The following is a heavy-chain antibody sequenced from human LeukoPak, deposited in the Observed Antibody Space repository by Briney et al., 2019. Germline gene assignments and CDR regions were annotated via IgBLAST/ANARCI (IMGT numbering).Heavy chain of an antibody. Sequence: PSQTLSLTCTVSGGSISSSNYYWSWIRQPAGKGLEWIGYKDYSGSTNYNRSLKSRVTISVDTSKNQFSLKLSSVTAADTAVYYCARVYYSSSYDYWYFDLWGRGTLVTVSS. D-gene: IGHD6-13*01. V-gene: IGHV4-61*10. J-gene: IGHJ2*01. CDR1: GGSISSSNYY. CDR2: KDYSGST. CDR3: ARVYYSSSYDYWYFDL.